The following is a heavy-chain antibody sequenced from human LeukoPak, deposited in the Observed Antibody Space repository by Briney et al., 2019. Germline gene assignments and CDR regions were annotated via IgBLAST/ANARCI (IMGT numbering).Heavy chain of an antibody. J-gene: IGHJ4*02. CDR2: IYHSGST. Sequence: PSETLSLTCAVSGGSISSSNWWSWVRPPPGKGLEWIGEIYHSGSTNYNPSLKSRVIISVDKSKNQFSLKLSSVTAADTAVYYCARGYYDILTGYYTPVGFDYWGQGTLVTVSS. CDR3: ARGYYDILTGYYTPVGFDY. D-gene: IGHD3-9*01. V-gene: IGHV4-4*02. CDR1: GGSISSSNW.